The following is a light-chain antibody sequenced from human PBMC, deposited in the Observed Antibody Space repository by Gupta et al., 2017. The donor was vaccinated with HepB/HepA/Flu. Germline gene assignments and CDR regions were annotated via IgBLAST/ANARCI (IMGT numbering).Light chain of an antibody. V-gene: IGKV1-39*01. J-gene: IGKJ2*01. CDR2: AAS. CDR1: QSISSY. CDR3: QQSYSTPYT. Sequence: DIQMTQSPSSLSASVGDRVTITCRASQSISSYLNWYQQKPGKAPKLLIDAASSLQSGVPSRCSGSGSGTECTRTISSLQPEDCATYDCQQSYSTPYTVGQGTXLEIK.